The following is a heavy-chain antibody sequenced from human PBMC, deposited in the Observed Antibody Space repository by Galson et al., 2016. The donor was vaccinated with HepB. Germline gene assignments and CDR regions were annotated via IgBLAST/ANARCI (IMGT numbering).Heavy chain of an antibody. J-gene: IGHJ6*02. CDR3: ARSGDYHYGMDV. CDR1: GGSFSGYY. V-gene: IGHV4-34*01. Sequence: SETLSLTCTVYGGSFSGYYWSWICQPPGKGLEWIGEINDSGSTNYNPSLKSRVTISVDTSKNQFSLKVSSVTAADTAVYYCARSGDYHYGMDVWGQGTTVSVS. CDR2: INDSGST. D-gene: IGHD1-26*01.